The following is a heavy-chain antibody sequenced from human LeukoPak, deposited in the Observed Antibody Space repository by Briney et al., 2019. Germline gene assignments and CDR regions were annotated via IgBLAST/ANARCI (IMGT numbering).Heavy chain of an antibody. V-gene: IGHV3-30*02. CDR3: AKDSRDGYIPDY. Sequence: SGGSLRLSCAASGFTFSSYGMHWVRQAPGKGLEWVAFTRYDGSNKYYADSVKGRFTISRDNSKNTLYLQMNSLRAEDTAVYYCAKDSRDGYIPDYWGQGTLVTVSS. D-gene: IGHD5-24*01. J-gene: IGHJ4*02. CDR1: GFTFSSYG. CDR2: TRYDGSNK.